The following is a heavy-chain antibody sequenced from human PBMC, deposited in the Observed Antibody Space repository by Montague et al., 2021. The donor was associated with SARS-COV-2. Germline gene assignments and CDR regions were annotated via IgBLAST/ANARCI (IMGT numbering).Heavy chain of an antibody. CDR2: IDWDDDK. Sequence: PALVKPTQTLTLTCTFSGFSLSTSGVGVGWIRQPPGKALEWFARIDWDDDKYYSTSLKTRLTISKDTSKNQVVLTMTNMDPVDTATYYCVRRTYDILTGYDYGMDVWGQGTTVTVSS. V-gene: IGHV2-70*10. D-gene: IGHD3-9*01. CDR3: VRRTYDILTGYDYGMDV. CDR1: GFSLSTSGVG. J-gene: IGHJ6*02.